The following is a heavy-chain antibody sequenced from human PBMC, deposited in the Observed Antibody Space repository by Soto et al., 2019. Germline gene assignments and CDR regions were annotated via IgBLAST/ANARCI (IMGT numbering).Heavy chain of an antibody. J-gene: IGHJ6*02. CDR3: AKSRGIVGDTTRRRLGMDV. Sequence: SETLSLTCAISGASISSINWWTWVRQPPGKGLQWIGEVYHSGITDYNPSLKSRVTISVDKSKNQFSLNLTAATAADTAVYYCAKSRGIVGDTTRRRLGMDVWGRGTMVTVSS. CDR2: VYHSGIT. CDR1: GASISSINW. V-gene: IGHV4-4*02. D-gene: IGHD1-26*01.